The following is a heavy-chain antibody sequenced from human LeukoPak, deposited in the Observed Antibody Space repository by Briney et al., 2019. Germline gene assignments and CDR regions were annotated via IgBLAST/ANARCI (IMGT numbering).Heavy chain of an antibody. CDR2: IYWNDDK. Sequence: SGPTLVNPTQTLTLTCTFSGFSLSTSGVGVGWIRQPPGKALEWLALIYWNDDKRYSPSLKSRLTITMDTSKNQVVLTMTNMDPVDTATYYCAHSGIAARQSYFDYWGQGTLVTVSS. D-gene: IGHD6-6*01. J-gene: IGHJ4*02. CDR1: GFSLSTSGVG. V-gene: IGHV2-5*01. CDR3: AHSGIAARQSYFDY.